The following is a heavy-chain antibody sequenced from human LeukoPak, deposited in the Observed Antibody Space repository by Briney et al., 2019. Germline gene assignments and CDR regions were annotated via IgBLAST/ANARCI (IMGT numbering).Heavy chain of an antibody. V-gene: IGHV4-59*01. Sequence: SETLSLTCTVSGGSISSYYWSWIRQPPGKGLEWIGYIYYSGSTNYNPSLKSRVTISIDTSRNQFSLKLSSVTAADTAVYYCARGIRIHYDFWSGYYLPYYFDYWGQGTLVTVSS. J-gene: IGHJ4*02. CDR2: IYYSGST. CDR3: ARGIRIHYDFWSGYYLPYYFDY. D-gene: IGHD3-3*01. CDR1: GGSISSYY.